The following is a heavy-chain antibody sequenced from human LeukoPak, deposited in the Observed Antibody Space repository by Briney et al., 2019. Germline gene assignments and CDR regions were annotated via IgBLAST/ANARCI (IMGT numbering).Heavy chain of an antibody. J-gene: IGHJ6*02. D-gene: IGHD3-22*01. CDR2: ISHDGSNK. CDR3: ARDPTEVVPSPYYYYGMDV. Sequence: GGSLRLSCAASGFTFSSYAMHWVRQAPGKGLEWVAVISHDGSNKYYADSVKGRFTISRDNSKNTLYLQMNSLRAEDTAVYYCARDPTEVVPSPYYYYGMDVWGQGTTVTVSS. CDR1: GFTFSSYA. V-gene: IGHV3-30-3*01.